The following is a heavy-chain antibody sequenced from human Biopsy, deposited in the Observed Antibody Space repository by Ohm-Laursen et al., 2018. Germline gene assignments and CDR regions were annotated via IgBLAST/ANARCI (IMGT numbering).Heavy chain of an antibody. Sequence: PSETLSLTCGVYGGSFSGYYWNWIRQPPGKGLEWVGEINHSGSTNYNPSLKSRVTISVDTSTNQLSLNLISVTAADTAVYYCARDRDRRGWFDPWGQGTLVTVSS. CDR2: INHSGST. J-gene: IGHJ5*02. D-gene: IGHD1-14*01. CDR3: ARDRDRRGWFDP. V-gene: IGHV4-34*01. CDR1: GGSFSGYY.